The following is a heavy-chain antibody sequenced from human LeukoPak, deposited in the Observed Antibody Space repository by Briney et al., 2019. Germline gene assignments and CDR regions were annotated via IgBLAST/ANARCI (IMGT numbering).Heavy chain of an antibody. CDR1: GGSISSYY. Sequence: SETLSLTCTVSGGSISSYYWSWIRQPPGKGLEWIGYIYYSGSTNYNPSLKSRVTISVDTSKNQFSLKLNSVTAADTAVYYCARDPAPIVGTDAFDIWGQGTMVTVSS. CDR2: IYYSGST. V-gene: IGHV4-59*01. D-gene: IGHD3-22*01. J-gene: IGHJ3*02. CDR3: ARDPAPIVGTDAFDI.